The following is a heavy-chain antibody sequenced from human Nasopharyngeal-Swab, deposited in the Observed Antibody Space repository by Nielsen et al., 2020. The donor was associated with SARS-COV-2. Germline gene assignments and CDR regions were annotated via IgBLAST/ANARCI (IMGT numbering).Heavy chain of an antibody. D-gene: IGHD6-13*01. CDR1: GFTFSSYS. Sequence: GESLKISCAASGFTFSSYSMNWVRQAPGKGLEWVSPISSSSSYIYYADSVKGRFTISRDNAKNSLYLQMNSLRAEDTAVYYCARAYSSSCLCYYGMDVWGQGTTVTVSS. CDR2: ISSSSSYI. CDR3: ARAYSSSCLCYYGMDV. V-gene: IGHV3-21*01. J-gene: IGHJ6*02.